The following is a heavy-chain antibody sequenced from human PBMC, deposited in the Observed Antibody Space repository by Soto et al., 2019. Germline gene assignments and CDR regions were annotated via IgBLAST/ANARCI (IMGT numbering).Heavy chain of an antibody. CDR2: INHRGST. CDR3: GRGSDRGYAH. D-gene: IGHD5-12*01. Sequence: SETLSLTCAVYGGSFSGYYWSWIRQPPGKGLEWIGEINHRGSTSYNPSLKSRVTISVDTSKNQFSLKVSSVTAADTAVYYCGRGSDRGYAHWSQGTLVTVSS. CDR1: GGSFSGYY. J-gene: IGHJ4*02. V-gene: IGHV4-34*01.